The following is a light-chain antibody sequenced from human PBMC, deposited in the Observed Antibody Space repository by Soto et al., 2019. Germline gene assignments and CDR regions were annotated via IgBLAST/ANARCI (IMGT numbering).Light chain of an antibody. Sequence: QSVLTQPASVSGSPGQSITLSCTGTSSDVGGNDYVSWYQQHPGKAPKFLIYEVSYRPSGVSDRFSGSKSGNTASLIISGRQADDEADYYCISYSTTTALVFGGGTKVTVL. CDR2: EVS. J-gene: IGLJ3*02. CDR3: ISYSTTTALV. V-gene: IGLV2-14*01. CDR1: SSDVGGNDY.